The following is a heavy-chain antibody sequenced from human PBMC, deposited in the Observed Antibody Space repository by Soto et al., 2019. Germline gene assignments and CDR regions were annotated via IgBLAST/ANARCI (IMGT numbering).Heavy chain of an antibody. Sequence: QVQLVQSGAEVKKPGSSVTVSCKASGGTFSSYTISWVRQAPGPGLEWMGGIIPIVGTANYAQKFQGRVTITANEYTSKAYMELSSLRSEDTAVYYCARGNHRWLQLWYFDLWGRGTLVTVSS. CDR2: IIPIVGTA. CDR3: ARGNHRWLQLWYFDL. CDR1: GGTFSSYT. J-gene: IGHJ2*01. V-gene: IGHV1-69*12. D-gene: IGHD5-12*01.